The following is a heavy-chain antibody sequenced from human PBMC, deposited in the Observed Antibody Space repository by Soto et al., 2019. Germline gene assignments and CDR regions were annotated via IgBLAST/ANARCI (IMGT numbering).Heavy chain of an antibody. J-gene: IGHJ4*02. CDR3: ARSHYTYGLLMDD. Sequence: SETLSLTCSVSGDSITTNGYYWGWIRQPPGKGLQWFGNVYWTGSTFSHPSLTSRVFISVDTSKNEFSLRLTSVTAADTAVYYCARSHYTYGLLMDDWGPGTLVTVSS. CDR2: VYWTGST. V-gene: IGHV4-39*01. D-gene: IGHD2-8*01. CDR1: GDSITTNGYY.